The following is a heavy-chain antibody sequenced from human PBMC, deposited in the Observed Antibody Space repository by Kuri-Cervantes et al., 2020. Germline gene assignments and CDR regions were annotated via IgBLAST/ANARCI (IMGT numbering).Heavy chain of an antibody. Sequence: GSLRLSCTVSGGSVSSGSYYWSWIRQPPGKGLEWIGSIYHSGSTYYNPSLKSRVTISVDTSKNQFSLKLSSVTAADTAVYYCARVALYGYSYGCDYWGQGTLVTVSS. J-gene: IGHJ4*02. D-gene: IGHD5-18*01. CDR3: ARVALYGYSYGCDY. V-gene: IGHV4-39*07. CDR1: GGSVSSGSYY. CDR2: IYHSGST.